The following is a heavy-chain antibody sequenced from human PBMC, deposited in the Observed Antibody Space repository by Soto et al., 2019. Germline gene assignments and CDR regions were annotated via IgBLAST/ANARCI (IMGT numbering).Heavy chain of an antibody. D-gene: IGHD5-12*01. CDR2: ISGSGGST. J-gene: IGHJ3*02. CDR1: GFTFSSYA. Sequence: HPGGSLRLSCAASGFTFSSYAMSWVRQAPGKGLEWVSAISGSGGSTYYADSVKGRFTISRDNSKNTLYLQMNSLRAEDTAVYYCAKDPAPDLVATIAFDIWGQGTMVTVSS. CDR3: AKDPAPDLVATIAFDI. V-gene: IGHV3-23*01.